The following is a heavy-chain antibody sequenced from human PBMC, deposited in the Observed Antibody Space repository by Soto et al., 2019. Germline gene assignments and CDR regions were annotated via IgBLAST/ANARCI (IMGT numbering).Heavy chain of an antibody. D-gene: IGHD3-10*01. V-gene: IGHV1-46*03. J-gene: IGHJ4*02. CDR2: INPSGGST. CDR3: ASGGYYGSGSYYNNPPPFDY. Sequence: ASVKVSCKASGYTFTSYYMHWVRQAPGQGLEWMGIINPSGGSTSYAQKFQGRVTMTRDTSTSTVYMELSSLRSEDTAVYYCASGGYYGSGSYYNNPPPFDYWGQATLVTVSS. CDR1: GYTFTSYY.